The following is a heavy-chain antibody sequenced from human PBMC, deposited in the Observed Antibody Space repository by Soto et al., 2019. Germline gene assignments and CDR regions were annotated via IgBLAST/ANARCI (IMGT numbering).Heavy chain of an antibody. CDR2: INAGNCDT. Sequence: VQLVQSGAEVKSPGASVKVSCKASGYTFTAYSLHWMRQAPGQGLEWVGWINAGNCDTKYSQKFQDRVTITTDTSASTVYMEVSSLRSEDTAVYYCARGVVSSSWYFFECWGQGTLVTVSS. CDR1: GYTFTAYS. J-gene: IGHJ4*02. D-gene: IGHD6-6*01. V-gene: IGHV1-3*01. CDR3: ARGVVSSSWYFFEC.